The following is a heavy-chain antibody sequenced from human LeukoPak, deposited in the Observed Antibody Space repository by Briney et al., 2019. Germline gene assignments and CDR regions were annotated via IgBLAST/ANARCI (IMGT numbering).Heavy chain of an antibody. CDR2: ISSRSSTI. D-gene: IGHD2-8*01. Sequence: PGGSLRLSCAASGFTFSVYSMNWVRQAPGKGLEWLSYISSRSSTIYYADSVKGRFTISRDNAKNSLYLQMNSLRAEDTAVYYCARGSNGDAFDIWDQGTMVTVSS. V-gene: IGHV3-48*04. CDR3: ARGSNGDAFDI. CDR1: GFTFSVYS. J-gene: IGHJ3*02.